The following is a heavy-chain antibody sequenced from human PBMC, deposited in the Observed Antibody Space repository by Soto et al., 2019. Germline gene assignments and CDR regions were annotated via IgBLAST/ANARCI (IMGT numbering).Heavy chain of an antibody. J-gene: IGHJ4*02. CDR2: ILYDGTKK. D-gene: IGHD6-13*01. V-gene: IGHV3-30*03. CDR1: GFSFRNYG. Sequence: GGSLRLSCAASGFSFRNYGMHWVRQAPGKGLEWVAVILYDGTKKYYADSVKGRFTISRDNSESTLYLQMSSLRADDTAVYYCASDPFSNSWTPYYFDYWGQGTLVTVSS. CDR3: ASDPFSNSWTPYYFDY.